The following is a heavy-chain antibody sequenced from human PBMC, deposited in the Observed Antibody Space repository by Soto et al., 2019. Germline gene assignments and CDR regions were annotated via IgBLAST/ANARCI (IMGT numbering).Heavy chain of an antibody. CDR2: ISSSSSYI. CDR3: ARDPRLWFGELFGWFDP. D-gene: IGHD3-10*01. Sequence: PGGSLRLSCAASGFTFSSYSMNWVRQAPGKGLEWVSSISSSSSYIYYADSVKGRFTISRDNAKNSLYLQMNSLRAEDTAVYYCARDPRLWFGELFGWFDPWGQGTLVTVSS. CDR1: GFTFSSYS. V-gene: IGHV3-21*01. J-gene: IGHJ5*02.